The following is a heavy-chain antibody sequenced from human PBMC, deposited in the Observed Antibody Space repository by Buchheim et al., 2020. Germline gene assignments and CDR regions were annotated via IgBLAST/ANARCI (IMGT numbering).Heavy chain of an antibody. J-gene: IGHJ4*02. Sequence: QVQLQQWGAGLLKPSETLSLTCAVYGGSFSGYYWSWIRQPPGKGLEWIGEINHSGSTNYNPSLKSRVTISVDTSKNQFSLKLSSVTAADTAVYYCAREGAIVGATMSYDYWGQGTL. D-gene: IGHD1-26*01. CDR2: INHSGST. CDR3: AREGAIVGATMSYDY. CDR1: GGSFSGYY. V-gene: IGHV4-34*01.